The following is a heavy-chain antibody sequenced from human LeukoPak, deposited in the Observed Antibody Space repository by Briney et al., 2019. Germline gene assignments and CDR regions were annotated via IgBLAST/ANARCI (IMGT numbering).Heavy chain of an antibody. V-gene: IGHV3-23*01. Sequence: GGSLRLSCAASGFTFSSYAMSWVRQAPGKGLEWVSAISGSGGSTDYADSVKGRFTISRDNSKNTLYPQMNSLRAEDTAVYYCAKDWSGWYDAFDIWGQGTMVTVSS. CDR1: GFTFSSYA. CDR3: AKDWSGWYDAFDI. CDR2: ISGSGGST. J-gene: IGHJ3*02. D-gene: IGHD6-19*01.